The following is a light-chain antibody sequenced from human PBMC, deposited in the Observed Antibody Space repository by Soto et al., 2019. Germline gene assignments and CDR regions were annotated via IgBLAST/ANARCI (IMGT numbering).Light chain of an antibody. CDR1: QSISSW. Sequence: DIQMTQSPSTLSASVGDRVTITCRASQSISSWLAWYQQKPGKAPKLLLYKASSLDSGVPSRFSGSGSGTEYTLNISSLQPDDFATYYCKNYNSYPLTCGGGTKVEIK. CDR3: KNYNSYPLT. CDR2: KAS. J-gene: IGKJ4*01. V-gene: IGKV1-5*03.